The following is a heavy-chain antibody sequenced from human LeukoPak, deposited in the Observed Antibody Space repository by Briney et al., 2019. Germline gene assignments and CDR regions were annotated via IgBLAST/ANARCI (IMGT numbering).Heavy chain of an antibody. V-gene: IGHV3-53*01. Sequence: PGGSLRLSCAASGFTVSSNYMSWVRRAPGKGLEWVSVIYSGGSTYYADSVKGRFTISRDNSKNTLYLQMNSLRAEDTAVYYCAKDRSPWELLAYWGQGTLVTVSS. J-gene: IGHJ4*02. CDR2: IYSGGST. CDR1: GFTVSSNY. D-gene: IGHD1-26*01. CDR3: AKDRSPWELLAY.